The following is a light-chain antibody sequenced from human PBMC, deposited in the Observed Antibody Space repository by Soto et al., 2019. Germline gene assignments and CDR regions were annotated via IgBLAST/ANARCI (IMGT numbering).Light chain of an antibody. V-gene: IGLV2-8*01. CDR3: TSYAATDVHYV. Sequence: QSALTQLPSASGSPGQSVTISCTGTSSDVGYYNYVSWYQQYPGKAPKLLIYEVSKRPSGVPDRFSGSKSGNTASLTVSGLQAADEADYYCTSYAATDVHYVFGTGTK. CDR2: EVS. CDR1: SSDVGYYNY. J-gene: IGLJ1*01.